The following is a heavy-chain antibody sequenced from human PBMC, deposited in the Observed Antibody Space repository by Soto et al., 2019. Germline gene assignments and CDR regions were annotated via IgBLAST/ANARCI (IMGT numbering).Heavy chain of an antibody. CDR2: IKQDGSEK. CDR1: GFTFSSYW. CDR3: AREGADLRFLEWLPALQYYFDY. D-gene: IGHD3-3*01. J-gene: IGHJ4*02. Sequence: SLRLSCAASGFTFSSYWMSWVRQAPGKGLEWVANIKQDGSEKYYVDSVKGRFTISRDNAKNSLYLQMNSLRAEDTAVYYCAREGADLRFLEWLPALQYYFDYWGQGTLVTVSS. V-gene: IGHV3-7*03.